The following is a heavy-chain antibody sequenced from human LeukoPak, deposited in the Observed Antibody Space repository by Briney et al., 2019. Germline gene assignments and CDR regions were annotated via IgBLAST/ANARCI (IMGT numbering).Heavy chain of an antibody. Sequence: GESLKISCKGSGYSFTSYWIGWVRQMPGKGLEWMGIIYPGDSDTRYSPSFQGQVTISADKSISTAYLQWSSLKASDTAMYYCARPQYCYDSSGYYLDYWGQGTLVTVSS. CDR1: GYSFTSYW. CDR3: ARPQYCYDSSGYYLDY. CDR2: IYPGDSDT. J-gene: IGHJ4*02. V-gene: IGHV5-51*01. D-gene: IGHD3-22*01.